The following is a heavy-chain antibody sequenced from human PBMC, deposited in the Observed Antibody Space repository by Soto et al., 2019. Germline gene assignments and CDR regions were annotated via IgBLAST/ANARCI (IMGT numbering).Heavy chain of an antibody. CDR2: IHYSGST. J-gene: IGHJ4*02. CDR1: GGSISNNNYY. V-gene: IGHV4-39*01. D-gene: IGHD1-26*01. Sequence: QLQLQESGPGLVKPSETLSLTCTVSGGSISNNNYYGGWIRQPPGKGLEWIGSIHYSGSTYYNPSIKTRVTISVDTSNIQFSLKLRSVTAADTAVYYCARSSGTARLHYWGQGTLVTVSS. CDR3: ARSSGTARLHY.